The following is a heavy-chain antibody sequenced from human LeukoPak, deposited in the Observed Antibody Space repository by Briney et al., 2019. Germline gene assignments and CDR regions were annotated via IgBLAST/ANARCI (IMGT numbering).Heavy chain of an antibody. CDR1: GGSISSGGYY. V-gene: IGHV4-31*03. CDR2: IYYSGST. J-gene: IGHJ4*02. Sequence: SQTLSLTCTVSGGSISSGGYYWSWIRQHPGKGLEWIGYIYYSGSTYYNPSLKSRVTISVDTSKNQFSLKLSSVTAADTAVYYCARVFYSSGYPSFDYWGQGTLVTVSS. CDR3: ARVFYSSGYPSFDY. D-gene: IGHD3-22*01.